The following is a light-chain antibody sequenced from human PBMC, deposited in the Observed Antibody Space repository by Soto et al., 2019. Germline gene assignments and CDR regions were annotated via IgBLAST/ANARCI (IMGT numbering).Light chain of an antibody. J-gene: IGKJ1*01. Sequence: EIVLTQSPGTLSLSPGERATLSCRASQGVSSSYLAWYQHKPGQAPRLLIYGASSRATGIPYRFSGSGSGTDFTLTISRLEPEDFAVYYCQQYGNSPLTFGQGTKMEIK. CDR3: QQYGNSPLT. V-gene: IGKV3-20*01. CDR1: QGVSSSY. CDR2: GAS.